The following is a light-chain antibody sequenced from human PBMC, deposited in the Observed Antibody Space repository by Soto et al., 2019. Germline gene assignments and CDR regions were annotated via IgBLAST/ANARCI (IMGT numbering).Light chain of an antibody. J-gene: IGKJ2*01. CDR1: QSVTSN. CDR3: QQYNNWPTT. Sequence: ERVMTQSPATLPVSPGERATLSCRASQSVTSNLAWYQQKPGQAPRLLIYGASTRATGIPARFSGSGSRTEFTLTISSLQSEDFAVYYCQQYNNWPTTFGQGTKLEIK. V-gene: IGKV3-15*01. CDR2: GAS.